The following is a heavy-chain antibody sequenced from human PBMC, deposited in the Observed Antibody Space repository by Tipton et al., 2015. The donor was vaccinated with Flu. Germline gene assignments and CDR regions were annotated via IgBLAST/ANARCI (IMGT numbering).Heavy chain of an antibody. D-gene: IGHD3-3*01. CDR2: IYYSGST. V-gene: IGHV4-39*07. CDR3: ARVGLDYDFWSDPSPLYGMDV. Sequence: LRLSCTVSGGSISSSSYYWGWIRQPPGKGLEWIGSIYYSGSTNYNPSLKSRVTMSVDTSKNQFSLKLSSVTAADTAVYYCARVGLDYDFWSDPSPLYGMDVWGQGTTVTVSS. J-gene: IGHJ6*02. CDR1: GGSISSSSYY.